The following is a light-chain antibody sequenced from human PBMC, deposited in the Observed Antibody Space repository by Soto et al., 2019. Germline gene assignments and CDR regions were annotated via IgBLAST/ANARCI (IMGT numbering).Light chain of an antibody. CDR2: AAS. V-gene: IGKV1-8*01. CDR1: QGISSY. CDR3: QQYYSFALT. J-gene: IGKJ4*01. Sequence: IQMTQSPSSLSASVGDRVTITCRASQGISSYLAWYQQKPGKAPKLLIYAASTLQSGVPSRFSGSGSGTDFTLTISCLQSEDFATYYCQQYYSFALTFGGGTKVDIK.